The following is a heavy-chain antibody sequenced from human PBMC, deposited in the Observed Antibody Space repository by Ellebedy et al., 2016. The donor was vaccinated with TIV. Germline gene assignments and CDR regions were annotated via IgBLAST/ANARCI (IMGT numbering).Heavy chain of an antibody. CDR2: IYYSGST. Sequence: MPSETLSLTCTVSGGSISSYYWSWIRQPPGKGLEWIGYIYYSGSTNYNPSLKSRVTISVDTSKNQFSLKLSSVTAADTAVYYCARQLTYYDILTGTVDAFDIWGQGTMVTVSS. D-gene: IGHD3-9*01. V-gene: IGHV4-59*08. CDR3: ARQLTYYDILTGTVDAFDI. CDR1: GGSISSYY. J-gene: IGHJ3*02.